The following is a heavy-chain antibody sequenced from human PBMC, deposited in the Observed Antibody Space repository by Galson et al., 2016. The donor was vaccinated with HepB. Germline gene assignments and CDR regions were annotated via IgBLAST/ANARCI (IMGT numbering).Heavy chain of an antibody. V-gene: IGHV4-30-4*01. D-gene: IGHD2-21*02. CDR2: IYHTGDT. CDR1: GGSISSGDYY. J-gene: IGHJ2*01. CDR3: ARFSGIGDNHWYFDL. Sequence: TLSLTCSVSGGSISSGDYYWSWIRQPPGKGLEWIGYIYHTGDTYYNPSLKSRLTISVEPSKKQFSLKVTSATAADTAVYYCARFSGIGDNHWYFDLWGRGTLVSVSS.